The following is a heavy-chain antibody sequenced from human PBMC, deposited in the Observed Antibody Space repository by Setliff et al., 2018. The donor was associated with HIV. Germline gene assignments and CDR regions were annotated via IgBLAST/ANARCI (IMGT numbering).Heavy chain of an antibody. CDR3: ARDPPGYGDSNDY. D-gene: IGHD4-17*01. CDR1: GGTFSLHY. Sequence: SETLSLTCAVSGGTFSLHYYTWIRQSPLRGLEWIGEINHSGGTRYNPSLESRVTMSLDSSRKQFSLRLIPVTAADTAVYYCARDPPGYGDSNDYWGQGTLVTVSS. V-gene: IGHV4-34*01. J-gene: IGHJ4*02. CDR2: INHSGGT.